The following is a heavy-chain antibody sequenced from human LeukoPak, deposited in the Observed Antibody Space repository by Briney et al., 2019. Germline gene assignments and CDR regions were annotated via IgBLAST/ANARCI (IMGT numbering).Heavy chain of an antibody. CDR1: GFTFSSYD. CDR2: IRYDGSNK. J-gene: IGHJ4*02. D-gene: IGHD3-10*01. Sequence: PGGSLRLSCAASGFTFSSYDMHWVRQAPGKGLEWVAFIRYDGSNKYYADSVKGRFTISRDNSKNTLYLQMNSLRAEDTAVYYCAKAWGSGSYYSSIDYWGQGTLVTVSP. CDR3: AKAWGSGSYYSSIDY. V-gene: IGHV3-30*02.